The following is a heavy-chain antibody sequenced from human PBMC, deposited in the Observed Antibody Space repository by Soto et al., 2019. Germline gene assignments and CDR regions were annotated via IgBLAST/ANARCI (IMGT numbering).Heavy chain of an antibody. CDR3: ARSFCRDAVRCNWFDP. J-gene: IGHJ5*02. D-gene: IGHD2-8*01. V-gene: IGHV4-59*01. CDR2: MNNIGRT. Sequence: QVQLQESGPGLVKPSETLSLTCTVSGAFSSTYYWSWIRQPPGKGLEWIGYMNNIGRTNYNPSLKSRVTISLATSKNQFSLKLSSVIAADTTVYYLARSFCRDAVRCNWFDPWGLGTLVTASS. CDR1: GAFSSTYY.